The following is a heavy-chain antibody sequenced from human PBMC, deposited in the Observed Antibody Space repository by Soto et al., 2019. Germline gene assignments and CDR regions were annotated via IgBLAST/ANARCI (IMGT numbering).Heavy chain of an antibody. J-gene: IGHJ6*02. Sequence: SETLSLTCTVSGGSIRSGGYYWSWVRQNPRKGLEWIGNIYYSGNTYYKPSLKSRLTISVDTSKNQFSLNLSSVTAADTAVYYCARDRLMATAGTARHYFGLDVWVQGTTVTVSS. CDR2: IYYSGNT. D-gene: IGHD5-18*01. CDR1: GGSIRSGGYY. V-gene: IGHV4-31*03. CDR3: ARDRLMATAGTARHYFGLDV.